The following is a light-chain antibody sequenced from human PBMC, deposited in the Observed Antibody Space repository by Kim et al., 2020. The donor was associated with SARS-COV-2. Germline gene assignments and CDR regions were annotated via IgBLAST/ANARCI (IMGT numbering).Light chain of an antibody. J-gene: IGKJ3*01. V-gene: IGKV1-27*01. CDR2: ATS. Sequence: DIQMTQSPPALSASVGDRITITCRASQDIRNYLAWFQQKPGKVPRLLIYATSTLQSGVPSRFSGSGFGTEFTLAISSLQPEDVATYYCQKYNSAPRTFGPGTKVDIK. CDR3: QKYNSAPRT. CDR1: QDIRNY.